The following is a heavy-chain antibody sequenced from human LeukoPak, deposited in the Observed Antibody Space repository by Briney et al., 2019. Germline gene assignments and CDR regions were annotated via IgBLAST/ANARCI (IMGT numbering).Heavy chain of an antibody. CDR1: GFTFRSFG. J-gene: IGHJ4*02. V-gene: IGHV3-33*01. Sequence: GGSLRLSCAASGFTFRSFGMHWVRQAPGKGLEWVAVIWYDGSKTYYADSVKGRFTISRDNPKNMLYLEMNSPRAEDTAVYYCARDGPDLDLDYWGQGTLVTVSS. CDR2: IWYDGSKT. CDR3: ARDGPDLDLDY. D-gene: IGHD3/OR15-3a*01.